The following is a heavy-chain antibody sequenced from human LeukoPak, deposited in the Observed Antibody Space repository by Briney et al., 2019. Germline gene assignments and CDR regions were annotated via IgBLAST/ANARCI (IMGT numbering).Heavy chain of an antibody. CDR3: ARHRDCSGGSCYGFDY. Sequence: SETLSLTCIVSGYSISSGYYWGWIRQPPGKGLEWIGSIYHSGSTNYNPSLKSRVTISVDTSKNQFSLKLSSVTAADTAVYYCARHRDCSGGSCYGFDYWGQGTLVTVSS. V-gene: IGHV4-38-2*02. D-gene: IGHD2-15*01. J-gene: IGHJ4*02. CDR2: IYHSGST. CDR1: GYSISSGYY.